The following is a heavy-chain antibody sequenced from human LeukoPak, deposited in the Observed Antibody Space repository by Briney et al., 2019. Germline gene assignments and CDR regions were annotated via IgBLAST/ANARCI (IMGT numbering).Heavy chain of an antibody. Sequence: GSSVKVSCKASGYTFTYRYLHWVRQAPGQALEWMGWITPFNGNTNYAQKFRDRVTITRDRSMSTAYMELSSLRSEDTAMYYCANTGDDSSGAFDIWGQGTMVTVSS. CDR3: ANTGDDSSGAFDI. J-gene: IGHJ3*02. CDR1: GYTFTYRY. CDR2: ITPFNGNT. D-gene: IGHD3-22*01. V-gene: IGHV1-45*02.